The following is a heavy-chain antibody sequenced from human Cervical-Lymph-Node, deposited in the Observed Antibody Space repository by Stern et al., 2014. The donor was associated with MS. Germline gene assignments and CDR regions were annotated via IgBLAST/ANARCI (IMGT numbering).Heavy chain of an antibody. CDR1: ENTFTGYY. J-gene: IGHJ4*02. Sequence: VQLVESGAEVKKPGASVKVTCKTSENTFTGYYIHWVRQAPGQGLEWMGLIHPNSGAPNYAQRFQDRVSLTSDTSNSLAYMELDRLTSGDTAVYYCARISLGSGIDYWGQGSLVTVSS. D-gene: IGHD1-26*01. CDR2: IHPNSGAP. V-gene: IGHV1-2*02. CDR3: ARISLGSGIDY.